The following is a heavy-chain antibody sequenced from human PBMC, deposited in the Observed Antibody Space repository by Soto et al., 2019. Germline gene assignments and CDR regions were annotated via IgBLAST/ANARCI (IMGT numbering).Heavy chain of an antibody. CDR2: ISGSGGST. V-gene: IGHV3-23*01. J-gene: IGHJ1*01. CDR1: GFTFSSYA. CDR3: AVTRGERDSGWYLAEYFQH. D-gene: IGHD6-19*01. Sequence: GGSLRLSCAASGFTFSSYAMSWVRQAPGKGLEWVSAISGSGGSTYYADSVKGRFTISRDNSKNTLYLQMNSLRAEDTAVYYCAVTRGERDSGWYLAEYFQHWGQGTLVTVSS.